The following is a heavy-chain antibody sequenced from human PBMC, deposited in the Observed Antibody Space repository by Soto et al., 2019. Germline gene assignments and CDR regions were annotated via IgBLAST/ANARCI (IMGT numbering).Heavy chain of an antibody. J-gene: IGHJ6*02. CDR1: GFAFSSYA. D-gene: IGHD2-2*02. V-gene: IGHV3-23*01. Sequence: GGSLRLSCAASGFAFSSYALTWVRQAPGKGLKWVSGISPGGDSTHYADSVKGRFTISRDNSKNTLYLQMNSLRAEDAAVYFCATDFRLVPSAIQYYYYGLGVWGPGTTVTVS. CDR2: ISPGGDST. CDR3: ATDFRLVPSAIQYYYYGLGV.